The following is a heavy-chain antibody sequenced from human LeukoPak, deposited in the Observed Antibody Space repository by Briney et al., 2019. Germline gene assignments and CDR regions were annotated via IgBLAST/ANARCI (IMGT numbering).Heavy chain of an antibody. Sequence: SVKVSCKASGGTFSSYAISWVRQAPGQGLEWMGGIIPIFGTANYAQKFQGRVTITADESTSTAYMELSSLRSEDTAVYYCARSIAAALGNFDYWGQGTLVTVSS. V-gene: IGHV1-69*13. CDR2: IIPIFGTA. D-gene: IGHD6-13*01. CDR1: GGTFSSYA. CDR3: ARSIAAALGNFDY. J-gene: IGHJ4*02.